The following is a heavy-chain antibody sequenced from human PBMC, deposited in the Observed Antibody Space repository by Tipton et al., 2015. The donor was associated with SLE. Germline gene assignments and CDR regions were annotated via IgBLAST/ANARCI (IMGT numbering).Heavy chain of an antibody. J-gene: IGHJ4*02. V-gene: IGHV4-31*03. Sequence: TLSLTCTVSGGSISSGGYYWSWIRHHPGKGLECIGYIYYSGNTHYSPSLKSRVTMSVDTSKNQFSPKLSSVTAADTAVYYCARGGIVGAAGFDYWGQGTLCHRLL. D-gene: IGHD1-26*01. CDR3: ARGGIVGAAGFDY. CDR2: IYYSGNT. CDR1: GGSISSGGYY.